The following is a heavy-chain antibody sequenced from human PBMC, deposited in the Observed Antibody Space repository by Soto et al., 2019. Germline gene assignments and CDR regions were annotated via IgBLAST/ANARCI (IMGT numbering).Heavy chain of an antibody. V-gene: IGHV3-23*01. Sequence: EVQLLESGGGLVQPGGSLRLSCTASGFSFDNYPMSWFRQAPGEGLQWVSTIDDSGAGTYYADSVKGRFTISRDNYKDSLYLQRSRLKADDAAVYHFGKHAPNVVLEKTSSPGVDVWGHGTKVTVSS. CDR2: IDDSGAGT. D-gene: IGHD2-21*01. J-gene: IGHJ6*02. CDR1: GFSFDNYP. CDR3: GKHAPNVVLEKTSSPGVDV.